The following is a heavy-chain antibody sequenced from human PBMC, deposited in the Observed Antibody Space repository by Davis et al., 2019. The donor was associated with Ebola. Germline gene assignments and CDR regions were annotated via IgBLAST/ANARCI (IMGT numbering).Heavy chain of an antibody. CDR3: AGSWTTATLAY. Sequence: ASVKVSCQASGYTFTSYYMHWVRQAPGQGLEWMGIINPSGGSTSYAQKFQGRVTMTKDTSTSTVYMELSSLRSEDTAVYYCAGSWTTATLAYWGQGTLVTVSS. J-gene: IGHJ4*02. V-gene: IGHV1-46*01. D-gene: IGHD6-13*01. CDR2: INPSGGST. CDR1: GYTFTSYY.